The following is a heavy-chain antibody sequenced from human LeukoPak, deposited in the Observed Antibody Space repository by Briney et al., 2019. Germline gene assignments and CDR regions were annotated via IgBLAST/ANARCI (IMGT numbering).Heavy chain of an antibody. V-gene: IGHV3-30*02. D-gene: IGHD2-2*01. CDR1: GFTFSNCA. J-gene: IGHJ4*02. CDR2: IRYDGSIE. CDR3: ARDRCSSTTCSPDY. Sequence: GGSLRLSCAASGFTFSNCAMRWVRQAPGKGLEWVAFIRYDGSIEYYVDSVKGRFTISRDNSKNTVYLQMNSLRTEDTAVYYCARDRCSSTTCSPDYWGQGTLVTVSS.